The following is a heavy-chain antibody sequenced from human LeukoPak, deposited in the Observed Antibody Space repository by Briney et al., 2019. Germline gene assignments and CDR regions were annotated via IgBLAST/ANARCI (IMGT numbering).Heavy chain of an antibody. V-gene: IGHV3-74*03. J-gene: IGHJ4*02. CDR3: ARGGGYSYGYGVIDY. CDR1: GFTFSGYW. Sequence: GGSLRLSCTASGFTFSGYWMNWVRHAPGKGLVWVSRIGSDGGSTTYADSVKGRFTISRDNSKNTLYLQMNSLRAEDTAVYYCARGGGYSYGYGVIDYWGQGTLVTVSS. D-gene: IGHD5-18*01. CDR2: IGSDGGST.